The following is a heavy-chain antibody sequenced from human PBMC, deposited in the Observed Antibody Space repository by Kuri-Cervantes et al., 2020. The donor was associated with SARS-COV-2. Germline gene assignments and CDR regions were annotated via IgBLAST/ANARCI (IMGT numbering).Heavy chain of an antibody. CDR2: IYHSGST. J-gene: IGHJ5*02. CDR3: ARALSDLSNVLLWFGEKLRFDP. CDR1: GFTFSSYS. Sequence: ESLKISCAASGFTFSSYSMNWVRQPPGKGLEWIGSIYHSGSTYYNPSLKSRVTISVDTSKNQFSLKLSSVTAADTAVYYCARALSDLSNVLLWFGEKLRFDPWGQGTLVTVSS. V-gene: IGHV4-38-2*01. D-gene: IGHD3-10*01.